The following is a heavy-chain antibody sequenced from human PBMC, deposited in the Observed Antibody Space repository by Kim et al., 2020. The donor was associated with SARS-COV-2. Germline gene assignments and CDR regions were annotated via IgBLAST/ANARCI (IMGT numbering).Heavy chain of an antibody. V-gene: IGHV3-30*01. J-gene: IGHJ4*02. Sequence: YADSVKGRFTISRDNSKNTLYLQMNSLRAEDTAVYYCARVVAGPFAYFDYWGQGTLVTVSS. D-gene: IGHD2-15*01. CDR3: ARVVAGPFAYFDY.